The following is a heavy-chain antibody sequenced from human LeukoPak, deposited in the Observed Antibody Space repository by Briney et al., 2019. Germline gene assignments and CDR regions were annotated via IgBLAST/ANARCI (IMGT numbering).Heavy chain of an antibody. CDR3: ARETAAEPPFDP. D-gene: IGHD6-13*01. V-gene: IGHV1-2*02. CDR2: TNPNSGGT. J-gene: IGHJ5*02. Sequence: ASVKVSCKASGYTFTGYYMHWVRQAPGQGLEWMGWTNPNSGGTSYAQKFQGRVTMTRDTSISTAYMELSRLRSDDTAVYYCARETAAEPPFDPWGQGTLVTVSS. CDR1: GYTFTGYY.